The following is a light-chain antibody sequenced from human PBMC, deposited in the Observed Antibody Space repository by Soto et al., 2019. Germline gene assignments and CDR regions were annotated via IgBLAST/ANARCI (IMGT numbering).Light chain of an antibody. V-gene: IGLV1-40*01. CDR1: SSNIGAGYD. CDR2: GNS. CDR3: QSYDSSLSAL. J-gene: IGLJ2*01. Sequence: QSVLTQPPSVSGAPGQRVTISCTGSSSNIGAGYDVHWYQQLPGTAPKLLIYGNSNRPSGVPDLFSGSKSGTSASLAITGLQAEDEADYYCQSYDSSLSALFGGGTKVTVL.